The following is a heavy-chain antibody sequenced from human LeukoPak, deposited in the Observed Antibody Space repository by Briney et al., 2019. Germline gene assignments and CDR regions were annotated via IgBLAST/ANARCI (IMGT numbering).Heavy chain of an antibody. CDR2: IYYSGTT. CDR1: GGSISSSSYY. CDR3: ARRHDYGGDY. Sequence: SETLSLTCTVSGGSISSSSYYWGWIRQPPGQGLEWIVSIYYSGTTYYNPSLKRRVTISVDTTKTQFSLKLSCVTAADTAVYYCARRHDYGGDYWGQGTLVTVSS. V-gene: IGHV4-39*01. J-gene: IGHJ4*02. D-gene: IGHD4-23*01.